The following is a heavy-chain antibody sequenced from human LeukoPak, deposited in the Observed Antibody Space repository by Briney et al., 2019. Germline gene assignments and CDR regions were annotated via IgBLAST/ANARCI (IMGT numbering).Heavy chain of an antibody. CDR3: ARDGFGDFPLGASKVGDY. CDR1: GFTFSSYS. CDR2: IGGSNSPI. Sequence: PGGSLRLSCAASGFTFSSYSMSWVRQAPGKGLEWLSYIGGSNSPIYYSDSVKGRFTISRDNAKNSLFLHMDCLRDEDTAVYYCARDGFGDFPLGASKVGDYWGQGTLVTVSS. J-gene: IGHJ4*02. V-gene: IGHV3-48*02. D-gene: IGHD4-17*01.